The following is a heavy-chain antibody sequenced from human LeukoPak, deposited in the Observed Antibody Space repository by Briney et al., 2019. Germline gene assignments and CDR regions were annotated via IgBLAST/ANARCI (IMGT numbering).Heavy chain of an antibody. CDR3: ASERLWVWKILSVLVYYGMDV. Sequence: ASVKVSCKTSGYTFTGYYMHWVRQAPGQGLEWMGWINPNRGCTNYSQKFQGRVTMTRDTSISTAYMELSRLRSDDTAVYYCASERLWVWKILSVLVYYGMDVWGQGTTVTVSS. V-gene: IGHV1-2*02. D-gene: IGHD3-10*01. CDR2: INPNRGCT. CDR1: GYTFTGYY. J-gene: IGHJ6*02.